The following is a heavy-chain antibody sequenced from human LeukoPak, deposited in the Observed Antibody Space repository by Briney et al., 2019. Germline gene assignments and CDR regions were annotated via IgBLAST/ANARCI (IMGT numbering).Heavy chain of an antibody. V-gene: IGHV3-9*01. CDR3: AKDIEWELRTAPDY. CDR2: ISWNSGSI. CDR1: GFTFTTYG. J-gene: IGHJ4*02. Sequence: GGTLRLSCSASGFTFTTYGMNWVRQAPGKGLEWVSGISWNSGSIGYADSVKGRFTISRDNAKNSLYLQMNSLRAEDTASYYCAKDIEWELRTAPDYWGQGTLVTVSS. D-gene: IGHD1-26*01.